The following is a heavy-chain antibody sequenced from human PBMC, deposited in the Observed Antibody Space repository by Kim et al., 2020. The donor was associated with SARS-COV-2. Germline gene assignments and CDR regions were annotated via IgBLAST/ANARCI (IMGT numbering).Heavy chain of an antibody. D-gene: IGHD3-16*02. CDR2: FDAEDGET. CDR3: ATSVGMITFGEMIVTAAFDM. Sequence: ASVKVSCKVSGYTLSELSMHWVRQAPGKGLEWMGGFDAEDGETIYAQKFQGRVTMTEDTSTDTAYMELSSLRSDDTAVFYCATSVGMITFGEMIVTAAFDMWGQGTMVTVSS. J-gene: IGHJ3*02. V-gene: IGHV1-24*01. CDR1: GYTLSELS.